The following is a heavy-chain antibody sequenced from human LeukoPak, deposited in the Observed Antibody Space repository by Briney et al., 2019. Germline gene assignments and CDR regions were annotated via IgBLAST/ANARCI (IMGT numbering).Heavy chain of an antibody. J-gene: IGHJ4*02. CDR3: ARDPPAVLIDTYG. CDR1: GFIVTNNY. V-gene: IGHV3-66*01. CDR2: VYSGGST. D-gene: IGHD2-8*01. Sequence: HPGGSLRLSCTASGFIVTNNYITWVRQAPGKGLEWVSLVYSGGSTYYADSVKGRFTISRDNSKNMVYLQMNSLRAEDTAMYYCARDPPAVLIDTYGWGQGTLVTVSS.